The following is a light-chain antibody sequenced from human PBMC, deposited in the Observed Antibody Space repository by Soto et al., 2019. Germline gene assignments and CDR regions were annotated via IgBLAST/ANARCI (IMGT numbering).Light chain of an antibody. CDR1: QSVSSY. CDR2: DAS. V-gene: IGKV3-11*01. J-gene: IGKJ4*01. CDR3: QQRSDWPLT. Sequence: EIVLTQSPTTLSLSPGERATLSCRASQSVSSYFAWYQQKPGQAPRLLIYDASTRAAGIPARFSGSGSGTDFTLTISSLEPEDLAVYCCQQRSDWPLTFGGWTKVDIK.